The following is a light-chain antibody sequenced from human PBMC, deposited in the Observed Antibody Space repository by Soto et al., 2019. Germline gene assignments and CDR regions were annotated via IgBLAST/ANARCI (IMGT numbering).Light chain of an antibody. CDR3: QKYDGAPQT. Sequence: DIQMTQSPSSLSASVGDRVTITCRASQGINNNLAWYQQKPGKVPKVLIYAASTLQSGVPSRFSGSGSGTAFTLTISTLQPEDVATYYCQKYDGAPQTFGQGTKVEIK. CDR2: AAS. V-gene: IGKV1-27*01. CDR1: QGINNN. J-gene: IGKJ1*01.